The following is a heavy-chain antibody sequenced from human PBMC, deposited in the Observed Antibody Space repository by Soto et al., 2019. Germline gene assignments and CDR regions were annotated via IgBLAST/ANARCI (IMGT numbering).Heavy chain of an antibody. V-gene: IGHV4-59*01. Sequence: SETLSLTCTVSGGSISSYYWSWIRQPPGKGLEWIGYIYYSGSTNYNPSLKSRVTISVDTSKNQFSLKLSSVTAADTAVYYCARGLYCSGGSCYAPQQYYFDYWGQGTLVTVS. CDR2: IYYSGST. J-gene: IGHJ4*02. CDR1: GGSISSYY. CDR3: ARGLYCSGGSCYAPQQYYFDY. D-gene: IGHD2-15*01.